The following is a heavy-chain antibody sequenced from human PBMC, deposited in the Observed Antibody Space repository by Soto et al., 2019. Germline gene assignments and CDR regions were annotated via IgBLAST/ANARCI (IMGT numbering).Heavy chain of an antibody. CDR3: ARDRNCSGGSCYGIRYYYYGMDV. J-gene: IGHJ6*02. V-gene: IGHV4-31*03. CDR2: IYYSGST. Sequence: QVQLQESGPGLVKPSQTLSLTCTVSGGSISSGGYYWSWIRQHPGKGLEWIGYIYYSGSTYYNPSLKSRVTISVEPSKNQFSLKLSSVTAADTAVYYCARDRNCSGGSCYGIRYYYYGMDVWGQGTTVTVSS. D-gene: IGHD2-15*01. CDR1: GGSISSGGYY.